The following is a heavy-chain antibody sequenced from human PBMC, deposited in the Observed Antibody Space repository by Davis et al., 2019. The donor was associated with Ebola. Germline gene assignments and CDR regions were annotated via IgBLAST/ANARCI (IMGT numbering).Heavy chain of an antibody. D-gene: IGHD2-15*01. J-gene: IGHJ6*02. CDR3: ARDGGYCSGGSCYRPNYYYGMDV. CDR1: GYTFTSYD. V-gene: IGHV1-8*01. Sequence: AASVKVSCKASGYTFTSYDINWVRQATGQGLEWMGWMNPNSGNTGYAQKFQGRVTMTRDTSTSTVYMELSSLRSEDTAVYYCARDGGYCSGGSCYRPNYYYGMDVWGQGTTVTVSS. CDR2: MNPNSGNT.